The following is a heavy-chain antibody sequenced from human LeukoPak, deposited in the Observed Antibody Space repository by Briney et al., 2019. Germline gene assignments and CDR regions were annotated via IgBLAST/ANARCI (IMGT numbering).Heavy chain of an antibody. D-gene: IGHD6-13*01. J-gene: IGHJ4*02. V-gene: IGHV3-7*01. Sequence: GGSLRLSCAASGFTVSNNYMSWVRQAPGKGLEWVANIKQDGSEKYYVDSVKGRFTISRDNAKNSLYLQMNSLRAEDTAVYYCARGGIAAAGTPVGYWGQGTLVTVSS. CDR1: GFTVSNNY. CDR2: IKQDGSEK. CDR3: ARGGIAAAGTPVGY.